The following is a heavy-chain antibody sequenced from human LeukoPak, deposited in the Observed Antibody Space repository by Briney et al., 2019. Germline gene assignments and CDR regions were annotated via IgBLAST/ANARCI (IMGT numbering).Heavy chain of an antibody. CDR2: IYYSGST. Sequence: PSETLSLTCTVSGGSISSYYWSWIRQPPGKGLEWIGYIYYSGSTNYNPSLKSRVTISVDTSKNQFSLKLSSVTAADTAVYYCARVGAARFVGYYYYYMDVWGKGTTVTVSS. CDR1: GGSISSYY. D-gene: IGHD6-6*01. CDR3: ARVGAARFVGYYYYYMDV. V-gene: IGHV4-59*01. J-gene: IGHJ6*03.